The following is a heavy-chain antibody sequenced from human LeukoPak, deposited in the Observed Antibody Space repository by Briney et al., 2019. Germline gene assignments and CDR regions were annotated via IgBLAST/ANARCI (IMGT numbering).Heavy chain of an antibody. V-gene: IGHV3-23*01. Sequence: GGSLRLSCAASGFTFSSYAMSWVRQAPGKGLEWVSVYYADSVKGRFTISRDKSKNTVYLQMNSLRFEDTAMYYCARNWFDPWGQGTLVTVSS. CDR3: ARNWFDP. J-gene: IGHJ5*02. CDR1: GFTFSSYA.